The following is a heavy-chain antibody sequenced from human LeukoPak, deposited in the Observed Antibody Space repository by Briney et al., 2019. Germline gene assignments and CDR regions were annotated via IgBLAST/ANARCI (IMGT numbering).Heavy chain of an antibody. CDR1: GVSFSGYY. Sequence: PSETLSLTCAVYGVSFSGYYWSWIRQPPGKGLEWIGEINHSGSTYYNPSLKSRVTISVDTSKNHFSLKLSSVTAADTAVYYCARRTTHYYGSGSYSPNTIDYWGQGTLATVSS. CDR3: ARRTTHYYGSGSYSPNTIDY. V-gene: IGHV4-34*01. J-gene: IGHJ4*02. D-gene: IGHD3-10*01. CDR2: INHSGST.